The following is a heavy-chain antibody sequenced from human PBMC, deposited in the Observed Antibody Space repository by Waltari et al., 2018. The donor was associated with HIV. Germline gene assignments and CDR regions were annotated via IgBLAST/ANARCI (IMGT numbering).Heavy chain of an antibody. Sequence: EVQLVESGGGLVQPGGSLRLSCAASGFTFSSYWMPWVRHAPGKGLVWVSRINSDGSTTRYADAVKGRFTISRDNAKNTLYLQMNSLRAEDTAVYHCATRPAYDSSGHYEDYWGQGTLVTVSS. D-gene: IGHD3-22*01. CDR1: GFTFSSYW. CDR2: INSDGSTT. CDR3: ATRPAYDSSGHYEDY. V-gene: IGHV3-74*01. J-gene: IGHJ4*02.